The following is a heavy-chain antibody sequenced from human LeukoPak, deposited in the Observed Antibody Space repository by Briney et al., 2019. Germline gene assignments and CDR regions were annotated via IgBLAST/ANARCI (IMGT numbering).Heavy chain of an antibody. CDR1: GDSVSSKSAA. D-gene: IGHD6-13*01. V-gene: IGHV6-1*01. CDR3: ARAYSSSWYYYYYMDV. Sequence: SQTLSLTCAISGDSVSSKSAAWNWIRQSPSRGLEWLGRTYYRSQWYSDYGVSVRSRISINPDTSKNQFSLQLNSVTPEDTAVYYCARAYSSSWYYYYYMDVWGKGTTVTVSS. J-gene: IGHJ6*03. CDR2: TYYRSQWYS.